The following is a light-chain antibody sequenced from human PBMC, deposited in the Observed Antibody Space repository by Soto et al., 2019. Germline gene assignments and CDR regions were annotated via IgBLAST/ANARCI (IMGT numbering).Light chain of an antibody. CDR1: QDINRW. CDR3: QKFSLYWE. Sequence: DIQMTQSPSTLSASVGDRVTITCRASQDINRWLAWYQQKPGKAPKILIYNADTLESGVPSRFSGSGYGTEFILTISSLQPDDFATFYCQKFSLYWELGQGTKVDIK. CDR2: NAD. J-gene: IGKJ1*01. V-gene: IGKV1-5*01.